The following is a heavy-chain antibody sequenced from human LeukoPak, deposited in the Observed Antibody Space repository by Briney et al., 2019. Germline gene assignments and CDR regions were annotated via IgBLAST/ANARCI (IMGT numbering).Heavy chain of an antibody. D-gene: IGHD1-1*01. CDR2: ISGSGGST. CDR1: GFTFSSNA. CDR3: AKSNWNDVQDY. J-gene: IGHJ4*02. V-gene: IGHV3-23*01. Sequence: GRSLRLSCAASGFTFSSNAMSWVRQAPGKGLEWVSAISGSGGSTYYADSVKGRFTISRDNSKNTLYLQMNSLRAEDTAVYYCAKSNWNDVQDYWGQGTLVTVSS.